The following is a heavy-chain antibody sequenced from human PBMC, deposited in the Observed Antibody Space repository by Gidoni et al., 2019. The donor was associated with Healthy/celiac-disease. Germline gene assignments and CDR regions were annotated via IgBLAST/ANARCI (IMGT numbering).Heavy chain of an antibody. CDR3: ARHADLNRYCSGGSCPDAFDI. V-gene: IGHV4-39*01. Sequence: QLQLQESGPGLVKPSETLSLTCTVSGGSISSSSYYWGWIRQPPGKGLEWIGSIYYSGSTYYNPSLKSRVTISVDTSKNQFSLKLSSVTAADTAVYYCARHADLNRYCSGGSCPDAFDIWGQGTMVTVSS. D-gene: IGHD2-15*01. J-gene: IGHJ3*02. CDR1: GGSISSSSYY. CDR2: IYYSGST.